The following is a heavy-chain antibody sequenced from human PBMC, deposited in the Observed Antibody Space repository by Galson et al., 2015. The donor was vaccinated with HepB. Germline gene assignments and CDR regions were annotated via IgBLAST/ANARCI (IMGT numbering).Heavy chain of an antibody. CDR1: GFTVSSNY. Sequence: SLRLSCAASGFTVSSNYMSWVRQAPGKGLEWVSVIYSGGSTYYADSVKGRFTISRHNSKNTLYLQMNSLRAEDTAVYYCARGDVGYSSKGYYYYYMDVWGKGTTVTVS. V-gene: IGHV3-53*04. CDR3: ARGDVGYSSKGYYYYYMDV. D-gene: IGHD2-15*01. J-gene: IGHJ6*03. CDR2: IYSGGST.